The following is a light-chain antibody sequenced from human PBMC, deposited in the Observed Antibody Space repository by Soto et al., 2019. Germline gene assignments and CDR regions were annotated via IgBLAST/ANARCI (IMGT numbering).Light chain of an antibody. CDR3: QSFDGSLSGWV. J-gene: IGLJ3*02. CDR2: SDN. CDR1: SSNIGAGYD. Sequence: QSVLTQPPSVSGAPGQRVTISCTGSSSNIGAGYDVHWYQQLPGTAPKLLIYSDNSRPSGVPDRFSGSKSGTSASLAITGLQAEDEAHYYCQSFDGSLSGWVFGGGTKVTVL. V-gene: IGLV1-40*01.